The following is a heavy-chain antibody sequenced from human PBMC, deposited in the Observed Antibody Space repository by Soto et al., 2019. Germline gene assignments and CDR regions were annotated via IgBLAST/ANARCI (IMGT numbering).Heavy chain of an antibody. V-gene: IGHV3-7*01. J-gene: IGHJ4*02. CDR2: IKQDGSEK. Sequence: EVQLVESGGGLVQPGGSLRLSCAASGFTFSSYWMTWVRQAPWKGLEGVANIKQDGSEKYYVDSVKGRFTISRDNAKNSLYLQMNSLRAEDTAVYYCARDRLAYCGGNCYAYFDYWGQGTLVTVSS. CDR1: GFTFSSYW. D-gene: IGHD2-21*01. CDR3: ARDRLAYCGGNCYAYFDY.